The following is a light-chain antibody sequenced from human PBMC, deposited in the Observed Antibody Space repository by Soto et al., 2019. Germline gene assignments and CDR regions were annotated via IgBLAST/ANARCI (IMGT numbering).Light chain of an antibody. Sequence: ERVLTQSPGTLSLSPGERATRSCRASQSVRGSYLAWYQQKPGQAPRLLIFGAASRATGIPDRFSGRGSGTDFTLTISRLEPEDFAVYYCQQYGSSSTFGQGTKVDIK. J-gene: IGKJ1*01. CDR3: QQYGSSST. CDR1: QSVRGSY. V-gene: IGKV3-20*01. CDR2: GAA.